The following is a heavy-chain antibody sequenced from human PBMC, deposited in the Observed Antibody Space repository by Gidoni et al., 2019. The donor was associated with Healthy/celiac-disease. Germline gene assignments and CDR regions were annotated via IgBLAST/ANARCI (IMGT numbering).Heavy chain of an antibody. J-gene: IGHJ5*02. V-gene: IGHV4-34*01. CDR3: ARRYCSGGSCYSTGLWNWFDP. CDR1: GGSFSGYY. Sequence: QVQLQQWGAGLLKPSETLSLTCAVYGGSFSGYYWSWIRQPPGKGLEWIGEINHSGSTNYNPSLKSRVTISVDTSKNQFSLKLSSGTAADTAVYYCARRYCSGGSCYSTGLWNWFDPWGQGTLVTVSS. CDR2: INHSGST. D-gene: IGHD2-15*01.